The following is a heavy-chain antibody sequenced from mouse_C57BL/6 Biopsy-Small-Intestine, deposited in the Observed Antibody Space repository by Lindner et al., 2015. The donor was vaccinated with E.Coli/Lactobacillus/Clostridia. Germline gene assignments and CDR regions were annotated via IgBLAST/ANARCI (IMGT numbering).Heavy chain of an antibody. J-gene: IGHJ4*01. V-gene: IGHV1-20*01. CDR3: ARYYYDYYAMDY. CDR1: NYSFSGYF. Sequence: VQLQESGLELVKPGDSVKISCKASNYSFSGYFMNWVMQSHGKSLEWIGRINPYNGDTFYNQKFKGKATLTVDKSSSTAHMELRSLTSEDSAVYYCARYYYDYYAMDYWGQGTSVTVSS. CDR2: INPYNGDT. D-gene: IGHD1-1*01.